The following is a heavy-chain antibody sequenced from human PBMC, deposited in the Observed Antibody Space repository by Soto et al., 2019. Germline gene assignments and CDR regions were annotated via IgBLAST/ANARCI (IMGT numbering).Heavy chain of an antibody. CDR3: ASGVGSYYYGSGSYYYFDY. V-gene: IGHV4-39*01. CDR1: GGSISSSSYY. CDR2: IYYSGST. J-gene: IGHJ4*02. Sequence: SETLSLTYTVSGGSISSSSYYWGWIRQPPGKGLEWIGSIYYSGSTYYNPSLKSRVTISVDTSKNQFSLKLSYVTAADTAVYYCASGVGSYYYGSGSYYYFDYWGQGTLVTVSS. D-gene: IGHD3-10*01.